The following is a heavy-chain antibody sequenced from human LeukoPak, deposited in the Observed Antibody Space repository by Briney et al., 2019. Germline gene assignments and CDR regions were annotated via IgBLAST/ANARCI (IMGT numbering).Heavy chain of an antibody. CDR3: ASYSSGWYGVMDV. J-gene: IGHJ6*02. CDR1: GGSISSYY. V-gene: IGHV4-59*01. D-gene: IGHD6-19*01. CDR2: IYYSGST. Sequence: LETLSLTCTVSGGSISSYYWSWIRQPPGKGLEWIGYIYYSGSTNYNPSLKSRVTISVDTSKNQFSPKLSSVTAADTAVYYCASYSSGWYGVMDVWGQGTTVTVSS.